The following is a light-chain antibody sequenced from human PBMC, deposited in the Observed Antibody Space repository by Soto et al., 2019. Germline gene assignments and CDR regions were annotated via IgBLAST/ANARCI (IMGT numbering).Light chain of an antibody. Sequence: DIQMTQSPSSLSASVGDRVTITCRASQSISSYLNWYQQKPGKAPKLLIYAASSLQSGVPSRFSGSGSGTDFTLTISSLQPDDFATYYCQQSYSTPLTFGHGTKVEIK. CDR2: AAS. J-gene: IGKJ1*01. CDR1: QSISSY. CDR3: QQSYSTPLT. V-gene: IGKV1-39*01.